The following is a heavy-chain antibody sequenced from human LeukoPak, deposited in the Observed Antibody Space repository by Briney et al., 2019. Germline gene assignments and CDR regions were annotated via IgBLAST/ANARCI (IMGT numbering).Heavy chain of an antibody. V-gene: IGHV3-48*03. CDR3: AKDDGRWGTYRHFDL. Sequence: GGSLRLSCAASGFTFSSYEMNWVRQAPGKGLEWVSYISSSGSTIYYADSVKGRFTISRDNAKNSLYLQMNSLRTEDTALYYCAKDDGRWGTYRHFDLWGRGTLVTVSS. D-gene: IGHD3-16*02. J-gene: IGHJ2*01. CDR1: GFTFSSYE. CDR2: ISSSGSTI.